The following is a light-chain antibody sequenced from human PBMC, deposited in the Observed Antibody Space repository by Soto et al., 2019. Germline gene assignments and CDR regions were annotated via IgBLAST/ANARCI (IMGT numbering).Light chain of an antibody. CDR1: NIGINS. CDR2: YNN. J-gene: IGLJ2*01. V-gene: IGLV3-21*04. Sequence: SYELTQPPSVSVAPGKTARITCGGNNIGINSVHWYQQKPGQAPVLVIYYNNDRPSGIPERFSGSNSGNTATLTISRVEAGDEDDYYCQVWHSSSDPGVVFGGGTKVTVL. CDR3: QVWHSSSDPGVV.